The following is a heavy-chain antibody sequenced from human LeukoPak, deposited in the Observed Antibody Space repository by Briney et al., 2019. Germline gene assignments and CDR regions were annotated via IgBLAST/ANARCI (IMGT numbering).Heavy chain of an antibody. CDR2: ISGSGGSA. D-gene: IGHD6-25*01. V-gene: IGHV3-23*01. J-gene: IGHJ4*02. CDR1: GSTFINYA. CDR3: AKGGLAGRHDC. Sequence: GGSLRLSCAASGSTFINYAMSWVRQAPGKGLEWVSAISGSGGSAYFADSVKGRFTISRDNSKNTLYLQMNSLRAEDTAVYYCAKGGLAGRHDCWGQGTLVTVSS.